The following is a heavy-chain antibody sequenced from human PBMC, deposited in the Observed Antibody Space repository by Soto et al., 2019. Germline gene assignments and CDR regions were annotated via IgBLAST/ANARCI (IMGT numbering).Heavy chain of an antibody. CDR3: ARGEVSYAIRGYSTH. D-gene: IGHD3-22*01. J-gene: IGHJ4*02. CDR1: GGSISSDNYY. CDR2: IYYSGNT. Sequence: QVQLQESGPGLVKPSQTLSLTCTVSGGSISSDNYYWSWIRQPPGKGLEWIGYIYYSGNTYYNTSSKGRGTTPLDPSKNQSSLKLSSVTAADTAFYYCARGEVSYAIRGYSTHWGQGTLVTVPS. V-gene: IGHV4-30-4*01.